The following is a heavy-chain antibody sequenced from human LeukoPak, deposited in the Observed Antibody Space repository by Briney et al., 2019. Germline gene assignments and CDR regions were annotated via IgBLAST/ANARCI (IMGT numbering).Heavy chain of an antibody. V-gene: IGHV4-30-4*01. Sequence: SETLSLTCSVSGVSISSGGFYWSWIRQPPGKGLEWIGYIYYSGSTYYNPSLKSRVTISVDTSKNQFSLKLSSVTAADTAVYYCASTIVVDLGFDPWGQGTLVTVSS. J-gene: IGHJ5*02. CDR3: ASTIVVDLGFDP. CDR2: IYYSGST. D-gene: IGHD2-2*01. CDR1: GVSISSGGFY.